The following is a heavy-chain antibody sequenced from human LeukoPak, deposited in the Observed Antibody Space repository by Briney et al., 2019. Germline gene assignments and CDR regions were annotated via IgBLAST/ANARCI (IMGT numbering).Heavy chain of an antibody. Sequence: SQTLSLTCAISGDSVSSNSAAWNWIRQSPSRGLEWLGRTYYRSKWYNDYAVSVKSRITINPDTSKNQFSLQLNSVTPEGMAVYYCARDSITGTTVYYYGMDVWGQGTTVTVSS. CDR1: GDSVSSNSAA. D-gene: IGHD1-7*01. J-gene: IGHJ6*02. V-gene: IGHV6-1*01. CDR3: ARDSITGTTVYYYGMDV. CDR2: TYYRSKWYN.